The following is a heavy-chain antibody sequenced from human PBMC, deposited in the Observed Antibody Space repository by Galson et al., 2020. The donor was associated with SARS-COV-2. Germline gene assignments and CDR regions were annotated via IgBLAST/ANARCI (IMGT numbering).Heavy chain of an antibody. Sequence: SETLSLTCAVYGESFSAYYWSWIRQPPGKGLEWIGEINHSGSTNYNPSLKSRVTIPVDTSKNQFSLKLTSVTAADTAVYYCARDPTDVNSVGGFDYWGQGTLVTVSS. J-gene: IGHJ4*02. D-gene: IGHD3-3*01. CDR2: INHSGST. CDR3: ARDPTDVNSVGGFDY. V-gene: IGHV4-34*01. CDR1: GESFSAYY.